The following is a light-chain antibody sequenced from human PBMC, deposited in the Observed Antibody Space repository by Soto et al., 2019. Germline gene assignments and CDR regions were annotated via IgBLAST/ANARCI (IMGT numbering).Light chain of an antibody. CDR2: KAS. CDR1: QSISTW. CDR3: QQYNTYPLT. V-gene: IGKV1-5*03. Sequence: DIQMTQSPSTLSASVGDRVTITCRASQSISTWLAWYQQKPWKAPKLLIYKASSLESGVPSRFSGSRSGTDFTLTISSLQPDDFATYYCQQYNTYPLTFGGGTPVEIK. J-gene: IGKJ4*01.